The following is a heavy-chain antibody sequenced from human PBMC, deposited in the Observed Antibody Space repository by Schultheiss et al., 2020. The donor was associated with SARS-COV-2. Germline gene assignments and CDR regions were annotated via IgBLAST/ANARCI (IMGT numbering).Heavy chain of an antibody. J-gene: IGHJ3*02. D-gene: IGHD3-16*01. CDR2: INHSGSA. CDR3: ARDSNTFGGVSDAFDI. CDR1: GGSFSGYY. Sequence: SETLSLTCAVYGGSFSGYYWSWIRQPPGKGLEWIGEINHSGSANHNPSLKSRVTISVDTSKNQFSLKLSSVTAADTAVYYCARDSNTFGGVSDAFDIWGQGTTVTVSS. V-gene: IGHV4-34*01.